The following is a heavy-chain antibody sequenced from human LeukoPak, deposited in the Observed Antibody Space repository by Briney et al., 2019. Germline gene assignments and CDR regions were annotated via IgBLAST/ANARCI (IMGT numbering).Heavy chain of an antibody. CDR3: ARDQASPGTDFYALDV. J-gene: IGHJ6*02. D-gene: IGHD6-13*01. CDR2: IRSTGSTI. CDR1: GFTFSSFE. V-gene: IGHV3-48*03. Sequence: LTGGSLRLSCAASGFTFSSFEMTWVRQAPGKGLEWVSYIRSTGSTIYYADSVKGRFTISRDNAKKSLYLQMDSLRAEDTAVYYCARDQASPGTDFYALDVWGQGTTVTVSS.